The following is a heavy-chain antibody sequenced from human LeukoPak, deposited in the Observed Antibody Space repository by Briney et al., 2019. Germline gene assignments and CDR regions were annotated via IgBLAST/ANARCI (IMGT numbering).Heavy chain of an antibody. D-gene: IGHD2-8*01. Sequence: PSETLSLTCTVPDGSISNYFWSWIRQPPGKGLEWIGYIYYTGMTNSNPSLKSRVTISMDTSKNQFSLSLRSVTAADTAIYYCARHGRMVIMSKFSTGIDQWGQGTLVTVSS. J-gene: IGHJ4*02. CDR1: DGSISNYF. CDR2: IYYTGMT. V-gene: IGHV4-59*08. CDR3: ARHGRMVIMSKFSTGIDQ.